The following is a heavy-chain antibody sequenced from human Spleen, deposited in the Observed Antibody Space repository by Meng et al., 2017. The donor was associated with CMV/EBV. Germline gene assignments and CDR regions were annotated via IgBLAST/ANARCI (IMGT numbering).Heavy chain of an antibody. D-gene: IGHD2-2*01. CDR2: IYSGGSST. J-gene: IGHJ6*02. Sequence: GESLKISCAASGFTFSSYAMSWVRQAPGKGLEWVSVIYSGGSSTYYADSVKGRFTISRDNSKNTLYLQMNSLRAEDTAVCYCAKALGSASPRGMDVWGQGTTVTVSS. CDR1: GFTFSSYA. CDR3: AKALGSASPRGMDV. V-gene: IGHV3-23*03.